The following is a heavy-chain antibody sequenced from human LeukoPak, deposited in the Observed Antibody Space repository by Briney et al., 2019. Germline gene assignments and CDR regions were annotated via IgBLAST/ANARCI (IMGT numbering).Heavy chain of an antibody. CDR2: IYTSGST. J-gene: IGHJ3*02. V-gene: IGHV4-61*02. CDR1: GGSISSGSYY. D-gene: IGHD5-18*01. CDR3: ARDAAMVPLAFDI. Sequence: SETLSLTCTVSGGSISSGSYYWSWIRQPAGKGLEWIGRIYTSGSTNYNPSLKSRVTISVDTSKNQFSLKLSSVTAADTAVYYCARDAAMVPLAFDIWGQGTMVTVSS.